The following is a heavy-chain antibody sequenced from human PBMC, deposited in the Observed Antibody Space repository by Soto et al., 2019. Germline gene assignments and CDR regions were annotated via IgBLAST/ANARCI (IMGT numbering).Heavy chain of an antibody. V-gene: IGHV4-34*01. J-gene: IGHJ5*02. CDR2: INHSGST. CDR1: GGSFSGYY. Sequence: PSETLSLTCAVYGGSFSGYYWTWIRQPPGKGLEWIGEINHSGSTNYNPSLKSRVTISVDTSKDQFSLKLSSVTAADTAVYYCARVRGVIITHWFDPRGQGTLVTVSS. D-gene: IGHD3-10*01. CDR3: ARVRGVIITHWFDP.